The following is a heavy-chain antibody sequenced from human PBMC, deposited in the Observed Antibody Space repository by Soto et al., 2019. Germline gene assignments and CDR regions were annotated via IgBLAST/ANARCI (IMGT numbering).Heavy chain of an antibody. CDR3: ARDTGGGSDYWGYYFDY. CDR2: ISGYNGNT. V-gene: IGHV1-18*01. CDR1: GYTFTSYG. D-gene: IGHD1-26*01. Sequence: QVQLVQSGAEVKKPGASVKVSCKASGYTFTSYGISWVRQAPGQGLEWMGWISGYNGNTNYAQKLQGRVTMHTDTSTSTAYMELRSLRSDDTAVYYCARDTGGGSDYWGYYFDYWGQGTLVTVSS. J-gene: IGHJ4*02.